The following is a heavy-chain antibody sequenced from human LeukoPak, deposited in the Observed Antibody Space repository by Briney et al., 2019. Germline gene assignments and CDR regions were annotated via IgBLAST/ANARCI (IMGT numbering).Heavy chain of an antibody. CDR2: IYPGDSDT. V-gene: IGHV5-51*01. CDR3: VRHVPVSYPSGFDY. Sequence: GESLKISCKGSGYNFATKWIGWVRQMPGKGLEWMGIIYPGDSDTRYRPSFQGQVTISADKSINTAYLQWSSLKASDTAIYYCVRHVPVSYPSGFDYWGQGTLVTVSS. D-gene: IGHD3-10*01. J-gene: IGHJ4*02. CDR1: GYNFATKW.